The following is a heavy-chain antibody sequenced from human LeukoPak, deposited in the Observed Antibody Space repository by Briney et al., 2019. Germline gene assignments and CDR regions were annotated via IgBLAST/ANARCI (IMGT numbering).Heavy chain of an antibody. CDR3: ARGGYSSSPLDY. Sequence: ASVKVSCKASGYTFTSYDINWVRQATGQGLEWMGWMNPNSGNTGYAQKFQGRVTITRNTSISTAYMELSSLRSEDTAVYYCARGGYSSSPLDYWGQGTLVTVSS. CDR2: MNPNSGNT. D-gene: IGHD6-6*01. J-gene: IGHJ4*02. CDR1: GYTFTSYD. V-gene: IGHV1-8*03.